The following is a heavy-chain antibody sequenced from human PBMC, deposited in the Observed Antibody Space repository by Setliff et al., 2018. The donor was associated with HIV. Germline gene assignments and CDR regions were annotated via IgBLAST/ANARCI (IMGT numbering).Heavy chain of an antibody. CDR2: IYYSGRT. D-gene: IGHD6-19*01. Sequence: SETLSLTGTVSGGSISSSSYYWGWIRQPPGKGLEWIGSIYYSGRTYYNPSLKSRVTISVDTSKNQFSLKLSSVTAADTAVYYCARHDGGGWYVRVLATSFDYWGQGTLVTVSS. CDR3: ARHDGGGWYVRVLATSFDY. CDR1: GGSISSSSYY. J-gene: IGHJ4*02. V-gene: IGHV4-39*01.